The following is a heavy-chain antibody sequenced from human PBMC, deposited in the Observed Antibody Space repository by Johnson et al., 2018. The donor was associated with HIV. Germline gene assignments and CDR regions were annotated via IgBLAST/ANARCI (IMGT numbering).Heavy chain of an antibody. Sequence: QVQLVESGGGVVQPGRSLRLSCAASGFTFSSYAMHWVRQAPGKGLEWVAVISFAGSNTYYADSGTGRFTISRYNSKNTLYLQMNTLRPEDTAVYYCASKAAGTMHAFDIWGQGTMVTVSS. CDR3: ASKAAGTMHAFDI. V-gene: IGHV3-30-3*01. CDR1: GFTFSSYA. D-gene: IGHD6-13*01. CDR2: ISFAGSNT. J-gene: IGHJ3*02.